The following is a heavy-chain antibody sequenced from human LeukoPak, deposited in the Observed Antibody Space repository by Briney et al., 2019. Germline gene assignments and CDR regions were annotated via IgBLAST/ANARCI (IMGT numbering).Heavy chain of an antibody. CDR3: ATVFDL. D-gene: IGHD2-21*02. CDR2: IDDVGSGT. CDR1: GFTLSSNW. J-gene: IGHJ5*02. V-gene: IGHV3-74*01. Sequence: GGSLRLSCAVSGFTLSSNWMHWVRQVPGKGLVWVARIDDVGSGTSYADSVKGRFTISRDVAKNTVYLQMNSLRAEDTAVYYCATVFDLWGQGTLVTVSS.